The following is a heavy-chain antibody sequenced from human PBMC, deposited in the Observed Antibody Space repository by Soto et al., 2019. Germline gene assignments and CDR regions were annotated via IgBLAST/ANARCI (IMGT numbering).Heavy chain of an antibody. Sequence: QVQLVESGGGVVQPGGSLRLSCPASGFNFDNYGMHWVRQAPGKGLEWVAVITYDGSFQYYADSVKGRFTLSRDNSKNTLALHRNTLKPEDTAVYHCAKDRVGGTFYTPLAFWGQGTLVTGSA. CDR2: ITYDGSFQ. V-gene: IGHV3-30*18. D-gene: IGHD1-7*01. CDR1: GFNFDNYG. J-gene: IGHJ4*02. CDR3: AKDRVGGTFYTPLAF.